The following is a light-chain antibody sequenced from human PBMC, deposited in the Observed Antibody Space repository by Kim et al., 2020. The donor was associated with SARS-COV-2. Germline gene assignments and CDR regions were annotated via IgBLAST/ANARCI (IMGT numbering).Light chain of an antibody. CDR1: SGHSSYA. V-gene: IGLV4-69*01. CDR3: QTWGTGGV. J-gene: IGLJ3*02. Sequence: GASVKLTCTLSSGHSSYAIEWHQQQPEKGPRYLMKLNSDGSHSKGDGIPDHCSGSSSGAERYLTISSLQSEDEADYYCQTWGTGGVFGGGTQLTVL. CDR2: LNSDGSH.